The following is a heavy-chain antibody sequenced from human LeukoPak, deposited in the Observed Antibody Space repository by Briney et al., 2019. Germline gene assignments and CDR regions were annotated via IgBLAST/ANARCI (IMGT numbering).Heavy chain of an antibody. V-gene: IGHV3-48*04. CDR1: GFTFSSYS. CDR3: ATEGASSV. D-gene: IGHD6-6*01. CDR2: ISSSSSTI. J-gene: IGHJ6*02. Sequence: PGGSLRLSCAASGFTFSSYSMNWVRQAPGKGLEWVSYISSSSSTIYYADSVKGRFTISRDNAKNSLYLQMNSLRAEDTVVYYCATEGASSVWGQGTTVTVSS.